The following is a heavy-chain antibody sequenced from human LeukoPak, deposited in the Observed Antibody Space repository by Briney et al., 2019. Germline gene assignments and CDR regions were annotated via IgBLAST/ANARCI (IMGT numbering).Heavy chain of an antibody. CDR1: GYSFTSYW. Sequence: GESLKISCKGSGYSFTSYWIGWVRQMPGKGLEWMGIIYPGDSDTRYSPSFQGQVTISADKSIGTAYLQWSSLKASDTAMYYCASLVEMATNGSVAFDIWGQGTMVTVSS. D-gene: IGHD5-24*01. CDR3: ASLVEMATNGSVAFDI. V-gene: IGHV5-51*01. J-gene: IGHJ3*02. CDR2: IYPGDSDT.